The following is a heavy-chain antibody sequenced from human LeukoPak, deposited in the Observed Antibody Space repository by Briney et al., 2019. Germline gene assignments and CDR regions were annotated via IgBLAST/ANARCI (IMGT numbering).Heavy chain of an antibody. D-gene: IGHD6-19*01. V-gene: IGHV1-69*13. CDR2: IIPIFGTA. J-gene: IGHJ4*02. CDR3: ASLIAVAGTIDY. CDR1: GGTFSSYA. Sequence: PVASVKVSCKASGGTFSSYAISWVRQAPGQGLEWMGGIIPIFGTANYAQKFQGRVTITADETTSTAYMELSSLRSEDTAVYYCASLIAVAGTIDYWGEGTLVTVSS.